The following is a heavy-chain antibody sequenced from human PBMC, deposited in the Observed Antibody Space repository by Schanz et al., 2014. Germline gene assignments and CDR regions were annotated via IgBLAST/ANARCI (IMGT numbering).Heavy chain of an antibody. Sequence: EVQLVESGGGLVQPGGSLRLSCTASGFTFSSYSMNWVRQAPGKGLEWVSYVSRSTPDIYYAESVKGRFTISRDNAKNSLYLQMNGLRAEDTAVYYCARVALPGYSSPRDAFDIWGQGTMXTVSS. J-gene: IGHJ3*02. CDR3: ARVALPGYSSPRDAFDI. V-gene: IGHV3-21*01. CDR2: VSRSTPDI. D-gene: IGHD5-18*01. CDR1: GFTFSSYS.